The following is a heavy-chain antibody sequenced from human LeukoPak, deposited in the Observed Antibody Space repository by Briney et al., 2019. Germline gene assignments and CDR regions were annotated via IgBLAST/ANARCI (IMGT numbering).Heavy chain of an antibody. V-gene: IGHV1-24*01. D-gene: IGHD3-10*01. J-gene: IGHJ4*02. Sequence: ASVKVSCKVSGYTLTELSMHWVRQAPGKGLEWMGGFDPEDGETIYAQKFQGRVTMTEDTSTDTAYMELSSLRSEDTAVYYCATNYYGSGSYYFGIFDYWGQGTLVTVSS. CDR2: FDPEDGET. CDR3: ATNYYGSGSYYFGIFDY. CDR1: GYTLTELS.